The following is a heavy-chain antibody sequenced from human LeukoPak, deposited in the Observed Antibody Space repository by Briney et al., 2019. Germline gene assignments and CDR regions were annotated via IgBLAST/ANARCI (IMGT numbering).Heavy chain of an antibody. V-gene: IGHV1-8*01. CDR1: GYTFTSCD. Sequence: ASVKVSCKASGYTFTSCDINWVRQATGQGLEWMGWMNPNSGNTGYAQKFQGRVTMTRDTSTNTVYMELSSLRSEDTAVYYCARGESTYYSDTSDYYCLDYWGQGTLVTVSS. D-gene: IGHD3-22*01. J-gene: IGHJ4*02. CDR3: ARGESTYYSDTSDYYCLDY. CDR2: MNPNSGNT.